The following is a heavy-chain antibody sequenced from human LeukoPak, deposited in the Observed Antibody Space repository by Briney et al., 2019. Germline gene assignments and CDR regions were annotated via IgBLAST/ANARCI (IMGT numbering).Heavy chain of an antibody. CDR3: ARSQWELLGAFDI. J-gene: IGHJ3*02. CDR2: IIPNSGGT. V-gene: IGHV1-2*02. D-gene: IGHD1-26*01. Sequence: ASVKVSCKASGGTFSSYAISWVRQAPGQGLEWMGGIIPNSGGTNYAQKFQGRVTMTRDTSISTAYMELSRLRSDDTAVYYCARSQWELLGAFDIWGQGTMVTVSS. CDR1: GGTFSSYA.